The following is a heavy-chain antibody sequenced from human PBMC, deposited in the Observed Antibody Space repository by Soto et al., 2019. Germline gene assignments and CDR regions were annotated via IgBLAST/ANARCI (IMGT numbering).Heavy chain of an antibody. CDR3: AKEDTSSGSLDY. CDR2: ISDSGATT. Sequence: GGSLRLSCAASGFPFGENAMSWVRQAPGKGLEWVSGISDSGATTYYADSVRGRFTISRDNSKNTLYLQMKSLRAEDSASYYCAKEDTSSGSLDYWSQGALVTVSS. D-gene: IGHD6-19*01. V-gene: IGHV3-23*01. CDR1: GFPFGENA. J-gene: IGHJ4*02.